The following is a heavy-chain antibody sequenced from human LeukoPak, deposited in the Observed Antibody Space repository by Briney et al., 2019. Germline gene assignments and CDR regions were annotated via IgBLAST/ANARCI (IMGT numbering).Heavy chain of an antibody. CDR1: GFTFSSHL. CDR2: IWYDGSNK. V-gene: IGHV3-33*08. D-gene: IGHD2-2*01. CDR3: ARDRIVVIPTYRMDV. Sequence: GGSLRLSCAASGFTFSSHLMHWVRQAPGKGLEWVAVIWYDGSNKYYVDSVKGRFTISRDNSKNTLYLQMNSLRAEDTAVYYCARDRIVVIPTYRMDVWGQGTTVTVSS. J-gene: IGHJ6*02.